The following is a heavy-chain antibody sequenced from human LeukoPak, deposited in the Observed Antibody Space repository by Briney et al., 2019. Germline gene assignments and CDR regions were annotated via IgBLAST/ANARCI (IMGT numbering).Heavy chain of an antibody. V-gene: IGHV1-46*01. CDR2: INPSGGST. J-gene: IGHJ4*02. D-gene: IGHD3-10*01. CDR1: GYTFTSYY. Sequence: ASVKVSCKASGYTFTSYYMHWVRQAPGQGLEWMGIINPSGGSTSYAQKLQGRVTMTTDTSTSTAYMELRSLRSDDTAVYYCARDLYYYGSGTRTTSFDYWGQGTLVTVSS. CDR3: ARDLYYYGSGTRTTSFDY.